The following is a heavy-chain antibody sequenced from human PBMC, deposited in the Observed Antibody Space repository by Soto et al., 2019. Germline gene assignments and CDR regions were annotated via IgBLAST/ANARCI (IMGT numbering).Heavy chain of an antibody. V-gene: IGHV3-15*01. J-gene: IGHJ4*02. CDR2: IKSKTDGGTT. D-gene: IGHD1-7*01. CDR1: GFTFSNAW. CDR3: TIINRDSITGTTLVIRDY. Sequence: GGSLRLSCAASGFTFSNAWMSWVRQAPGKGLEWVGRIKSKTDGGTTDYAAPVKGRFTISRDDSKNTLYLQMNSLKTEDTAVYYCTIINRDSITGTTLVIRDYWGQGTLVTVSS.